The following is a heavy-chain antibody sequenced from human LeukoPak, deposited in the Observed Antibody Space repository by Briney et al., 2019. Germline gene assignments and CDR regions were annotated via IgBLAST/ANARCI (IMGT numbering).Heavy chain of an antibody. D-gene: IGHD3-3*01. Sequence: GGSLRLSCAASGFTFSSYSMNWVRQAPGKGLEWVSSISSSSSYIYYADSVKGRFTISRDNAKNSLYLQMNSLRAEDMAVYYCAREPIFGVVIRGLYDAFDIWGQGTMVTVSS. J-gene: IGHJ3*02. CDR3: AREPIFGVVIRGLYDAFDI. CDR2: ISSSSSYI. V-gene: IGHV3-21*01. CDR1: GFTFSSYS.